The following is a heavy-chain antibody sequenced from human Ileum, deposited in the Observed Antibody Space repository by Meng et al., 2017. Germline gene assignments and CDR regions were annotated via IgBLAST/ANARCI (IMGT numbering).Heavy chain of an antibody. CDR3: ARHGGYSQDF. Sequence: VQLQEAGPGLVRPPGTLSLTCAVSSGSISSNTYWSWVRQPPGKGLEWIGQISHSGSAYYNPSLKSRVTMSVDKSKSQFSLMLTSVTAADTAIYYCARHGGYSQDFWGQGTLVTVSS. J-gene: IGHJ4*02. V-gene: IGHV4-4*03. CDR2: ISHSGSA. D-gene: IGHD4-23*01. CDR1: SGSISSNTY.